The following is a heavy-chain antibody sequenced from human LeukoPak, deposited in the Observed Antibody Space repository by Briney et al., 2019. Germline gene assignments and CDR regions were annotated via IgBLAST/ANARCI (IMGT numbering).Heavy chain of an antibody. CDR1: KFIFSDYY. V-gene: IGHV3-11*01. CDR3: ARRDDHNGRDY. CDR2: ISGSGDTI. Sequence: GGSLRLSCAASKFIFSDYYMSWIRQAPGKGLEWVSYISGSGDTIYYADSVKGRFTISRDSSKNTVYLQMNSLRAEDTAMYYCARRDDHNGRDYWGQGTLVTVSS. D-gene: IGHD5-24*01. J-gene: IGHJ4*02.